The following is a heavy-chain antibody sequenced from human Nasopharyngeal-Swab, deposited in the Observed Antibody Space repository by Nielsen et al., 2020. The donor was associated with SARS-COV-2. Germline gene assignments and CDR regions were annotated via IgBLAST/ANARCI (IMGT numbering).Heavy chain of an antibody. J-gene: IGHJ4*02. CDR2: ISSSSSYI. CDR3: ARSHRDYYDSSGSDDY. V-gene: IGHV3-21*01. CDR1: GFTFSSYS. Sequence: ETLSLTCAASGFTFSSYSMNWVRQAPGKGLEWVSSISSSSSYIYYADSVKGRFTISRDNAKNSLYLQMNSLRAEDTAVYYCARSHRDYYDSSGSDDYWGQGTLVTVSS. D-gene: IGHD3-22*01.